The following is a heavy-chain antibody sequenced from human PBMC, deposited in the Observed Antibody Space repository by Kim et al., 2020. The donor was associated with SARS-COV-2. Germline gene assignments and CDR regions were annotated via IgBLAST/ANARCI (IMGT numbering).Heavy chain of an antibody. CDR2: ISSSSSYT. V-gene: IGHV3-11*06. Sequence: GGSLRLSCAASGFTFSDYYMSWIRQAPGKGLEWVSYISSSSSYTNYADSVKGRFTISRDNAKNSLYLQMNSLRAEDTAVYYCARGDGYSGYDVTPDYWGQGTLVTVSS. D-gene: IGHD5-12*01. J-gene: IGHJ4*02. CDR3: ARGDGYSGYDVTPDY. CDR1: GFTFSDYY.